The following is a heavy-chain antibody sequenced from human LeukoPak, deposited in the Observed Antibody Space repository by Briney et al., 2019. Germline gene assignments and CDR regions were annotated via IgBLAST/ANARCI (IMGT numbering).Heavy chain of an antibody. Sequence: GGSLRLSCAASGFTFSSYGMSWVRQAPGKGLEWVSAISGSGGSTYYADSVKGRFTISRDNSKNTLYLQMNSLRAEDTAVYYCAKSVVPAVYYYMDVWGKGTTVTVSS. D-gene: IGHD2-2*01. CDR1: GFTFSSYG. V-gene: IGHV3-23*01. J-gene: IGHJ6*03. CDR2: ISGSGGST. CDR3: AKSVVPAVYYYMDV.